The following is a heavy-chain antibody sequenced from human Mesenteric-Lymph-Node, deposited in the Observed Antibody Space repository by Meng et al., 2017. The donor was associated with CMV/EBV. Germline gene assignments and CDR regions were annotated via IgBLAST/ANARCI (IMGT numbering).Heavy chain of an antibody. CDR2: INPNSGGT. D-gene: IGHD3-3*01. Sequence: ASVKVSCKASGYTFTGYYMRWVRQAPGQGLEWMGWINPNSGGTNYAQKFQGRVTMTRDTSISTAYMELSRLRSDDTAVYYCARVFTIFGVVTPFDYWGQGTLVTVSS. V-gene: IGHV1-2*02. CDR3: ARVFTIFGVVTPFDY. J-gene: IGHJ4*02. CDR1: GYTFTGYY.